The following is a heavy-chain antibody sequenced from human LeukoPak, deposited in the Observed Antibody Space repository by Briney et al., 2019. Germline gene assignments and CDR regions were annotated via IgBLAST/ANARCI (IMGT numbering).Heavy chain of an antibody. CDR1: GGSFSGYY. CDR2: INHSGSA. V-gene: IGHV4-34*01. D-gene: IGHD4-17*01. Sequence: PSETLSLTCAVSGGSFSGYYWTWIRQPPGKGLEWIGEINHSGSANYNPSLKSRVTISLDTSKSQFSLKLSSVTGADTAVYYCARGQGTVTPQWGQGTLVTVSS. J-gene: IGHJ4*02. CDR3: ARGQGTVTPQ.